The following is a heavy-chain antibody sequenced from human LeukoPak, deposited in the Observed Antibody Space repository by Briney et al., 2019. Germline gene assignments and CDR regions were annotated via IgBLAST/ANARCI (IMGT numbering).Heavy chain of an antibody. CDR1: GGSISSSSYY. V-gene: IGHV4-39*01. CDR3: ARHDGGNSGDFDY. J-gene: IGHJ4*02. CDR2: IYYSGST. Sequence: SETLSLTCTVSGGSISSSSYYWGWIRQPPGKGLEWIGSIYYSGSTYYNPSLKSRVTISVDTSKNQFSLKLSSVTAADTAVYYCARHDGGNSGDFDYWGQGTLVTVSS. D-gene: IGHD4-23*01.